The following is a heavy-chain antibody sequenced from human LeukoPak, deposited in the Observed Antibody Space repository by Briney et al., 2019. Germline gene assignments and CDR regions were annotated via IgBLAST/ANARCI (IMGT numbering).Heavy chain of an antibody. CDR2: ISGSGGST. Sequence: GGSLRLSCAASGFTFSSYAMSWVRQAPGKGLEWVSAISGSGGSTYYADSVKGRFTISRDNSKNTLYLQMNSLRAEDTAVYYCAKCPFGSGSYPWFDPWGQGTLVTVSS. V-gene: IGHV3-23*01. CDR3: AKCPFGSGSYPWFDP. D-gene: IGHD3-10*01. CDR1: GFTFSSYA. J-gene: IGHJ5*02.